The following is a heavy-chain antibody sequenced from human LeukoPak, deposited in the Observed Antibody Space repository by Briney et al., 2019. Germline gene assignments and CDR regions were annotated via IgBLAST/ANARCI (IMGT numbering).Heavy chain of an antibody. Sequence: ASVKVSCKASGYTFTSYDINWVRQATGQGLEWMGWMNPNSGNTGYAQKFQGRVTMTRNTSISTAYMELSSLRSEDTAVYYCAREEGGYTAMVNWGQGTLVTVSS. J-gene: IGHJ4*02. CDR3: AREEGGYTAMVN. CDR2: MNPNSGNT. D-gene: IGHD5-18*01. V-gene: IGHV1-8*02. CDR1: GYTFTSYD.